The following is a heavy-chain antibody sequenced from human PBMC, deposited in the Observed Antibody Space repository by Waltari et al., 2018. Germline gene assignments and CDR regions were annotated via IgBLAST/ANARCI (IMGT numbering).Heavy chain of an antibody. J-gene: IGHJ4*02. CDR3: ARVRTGSGYFDY. CDR1: GCSISSACSF. Sequence: QVQLQESGPGLVKPSQTLTLTFTVPGCSISSACSFWNWIRQPQGKGLDWIGYIYYIGSTYYNPSHKSRVTITGDTSKNQFSLKLSSVTAADTAVYYCARVRTGSGYFDYWGQGTLVTVSS. D-gene: IGHD3-10*01. CDR2: IYYIGST. V-gene: IGHV4-31*03.